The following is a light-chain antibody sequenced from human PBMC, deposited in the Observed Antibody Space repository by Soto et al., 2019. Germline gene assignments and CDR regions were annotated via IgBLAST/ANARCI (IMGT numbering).Light chain of an antibody. CDR2: EVS. Sequence: QSALTQPPSVSGSPGQAVAISFTGTSSDVGSYNRVSWYQQPPGTAPKLMIYEVSNRPSGVPDRFSGSKSGNTASLTISGLQADDEADYYCTSYTSSSTYVFGTGTKVTVL. V-gene: IGLV2-18*02. J-gene: IGLJ1*01. CDR1: SSDVGSYNR. CDR3: TSYTSSSTYV.